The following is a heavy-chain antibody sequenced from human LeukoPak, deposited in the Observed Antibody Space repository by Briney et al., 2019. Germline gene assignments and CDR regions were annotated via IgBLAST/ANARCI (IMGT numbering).Heavy chain of an antibody. CDR3: ARRAGAYSHPYDY. D-gene: IGHD4/OR15-4a*01. CDR2: IYSDNT. CDR1: GFTFSTYW. Sequence: GGSLRLSCAASGFTFSTYWMNWVRQAPGKGLEWVSFIYSDNTHYSDSVKGRFTISRDNSKNTLYLQMNSLRAEDTAVYYCARRAGAYSHPYDYWGQGTLVTVSS. J-gene: IGHJ4*02. V-gene: IGHV3-53*01.